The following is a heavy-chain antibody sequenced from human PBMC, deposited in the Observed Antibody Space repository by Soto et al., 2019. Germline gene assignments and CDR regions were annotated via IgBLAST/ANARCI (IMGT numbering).Heavy chain of an antibody. D-gene: IGHD2-8*02. Sequence: PSETLSLTCPVSGGSISSYYWSWIRQPPGKGLEWIGYIYYSGSTNYNPSLKSRVTISVDTSKNQFSLKLTSVTAADTAVYYCARDKITGLFDYWGQGTLVTVS. CDR2: IYYSGST. V-gene: IGHV4-59*12. CDR1: GGSISSYY. CDR3: ARDKITGLFDY. J-gene: IGHJ4*02.